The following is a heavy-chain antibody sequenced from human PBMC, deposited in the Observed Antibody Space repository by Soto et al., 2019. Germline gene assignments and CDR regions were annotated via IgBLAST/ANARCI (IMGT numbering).Heavy chain of an antibody. CDR3: ARPSMAFSTTNFDL. V-gene: IGHV5-51*01. CDR2: IYPSDSDV. J-gene: IGHJ4*02. CDR1: GYYFTNYW. D-gene: IGHD1-1*01. Sequence: PGESLKISCTGSGYYFTNYWIGWVRQMPGKGLEWMGFIYPSDSDVRYSPSFQGQVTISADKSISTAYLQLSSLKASDTAMYYCARPSMAFSTTNFDLWGQGTLVTVSS.